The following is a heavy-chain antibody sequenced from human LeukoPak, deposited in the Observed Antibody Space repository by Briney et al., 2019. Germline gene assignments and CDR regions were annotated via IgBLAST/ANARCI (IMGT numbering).Heavy chain of an antibody. Sequence: GGSLRLSCAASGFTFSSYAMHWVRQAPGKGLEWVSAIGSSGDTYYAGSVRGRFTISRDNSKNTLYLQMNSLRAEDTAVYYCAREMTHFVVVPAGGLTAWGQGTLVTVSS. CDR1: GFTFSSYA. CDR3: AREMTHFVVVPAGGLTA. D-gene: IGHD2-2*01. J-gene: IGHJ5*02. CDR2: IGSSGDT. V-gene: IGHV3-23*01.